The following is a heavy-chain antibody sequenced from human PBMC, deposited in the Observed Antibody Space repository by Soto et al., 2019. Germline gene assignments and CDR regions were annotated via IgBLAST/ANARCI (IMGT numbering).Heavy chain of an antibody. Sequence: PGGSLRLSCAASGFTVSSNYMSWVRQAPGKGLEWVSVIYSGGSTYYADSVKGRFTISRDNSKNTLYLQMNSLRAEDTAVYYWARVLGAGIIHYGMDVWGQGTTVTVSS. CDR1: GFTVSSNY. CDR3: ARVLGAGIIHYGMDV. V-gene: IGHV3-53*01. CDR2: IYSGGST. J-gene: IGHJ6*02. D-gene: IGHD6-19*01.